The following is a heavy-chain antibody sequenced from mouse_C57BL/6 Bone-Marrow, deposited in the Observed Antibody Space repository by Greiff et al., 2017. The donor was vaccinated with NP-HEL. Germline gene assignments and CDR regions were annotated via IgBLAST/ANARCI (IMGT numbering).Heavy chain of an antibody. J-gene: IGHJ2*01. CDR1: GFTFSSYA. D-gene: IGHD2-2*01. CDR2: ISSGGDYI. Sequence: EVMLVESGEGLVKPGGSLKLSCAASGFTFSSYAMSWVRQTPEKRLEWVAYISSGGDYIYYADTVKGRFTISRDNARNTLYLQMCSLKSEDTAMYYCTRVYYGYDFDYWGQGTTLTVSS. V-gene: IGHV5-9-1*02. CDR3: TRVYYGYDFDY.